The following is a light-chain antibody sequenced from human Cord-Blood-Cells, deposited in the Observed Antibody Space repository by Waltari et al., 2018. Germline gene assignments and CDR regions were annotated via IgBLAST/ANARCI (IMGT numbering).Light chain of an antibody. CDR2: EGS. Sequence: QSALTQHASVSGSPGQSITISCTGTSSDVGSYNLVSWYQQHPGKAPKLMIYEGSKRPSGVSNRFSGSKSGNTGSLTISGLQAEDEADYYCCSYAGSSTLVFGGGTKLTVL. V-gene: IGLV2-23*01. CDR3: CSYAGSSTLV. J-gene: IGLJ2*01. CDR1: SSDVGSYNL.